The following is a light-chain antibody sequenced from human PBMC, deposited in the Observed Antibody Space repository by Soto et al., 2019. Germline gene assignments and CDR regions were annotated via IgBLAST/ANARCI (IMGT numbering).Light chain of an antibody. Sequence: SYELTQPPSVSVSPGQTATITCSGDKLGDKYACWYQQKPGQSPVLVIYQDFNRPSGIPERFSGSNSGNTATLTISGTQAMDEADYYCQAWDSGTVVFGGGTKVTVL. CDR3: QAWDSGTVV. CDR2: QDF. V-gene: IGLV3-1*01. J-gene: IGLJ2*01. CDR1: KLGDKY.